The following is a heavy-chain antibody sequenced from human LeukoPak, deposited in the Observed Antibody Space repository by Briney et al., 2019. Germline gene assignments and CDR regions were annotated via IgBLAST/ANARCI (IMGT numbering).Heavy chain of an antibody. V-gene: IGHV3-15*01. Sequence: GGSLRLSCAASGFSFTNAWMSWVRQAPGKGLEWVGRIKSRADAGTTDYAAAVKGRFTISRDDSKNTLYLQVNSLKTEDTAVYYCTTGPALYEARFCDDNTCYPYWGQGTLVTVSS. CDR3: TTGPALYEARFCDDNTCYPY. CDR1: GFSFTNAW. J-gene: IGHJ4*02. D-gene: IGHD3-9*01. CDR2: IKSRADAGTT.